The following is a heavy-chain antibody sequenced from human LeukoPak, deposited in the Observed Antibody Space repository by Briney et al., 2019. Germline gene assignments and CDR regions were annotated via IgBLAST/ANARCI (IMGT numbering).Heavy chain of an antibody. CDR2: INHSGST. D-gene: IGHD3-3*01. V-gene: IGHV4-34*01. CDR1: GGSFSGYY. J-gene: IGHJ4*02. Sequence: SGTLSLTCAVYGGSFSGYYWSWIRQPPGKGLEWIGEINHSGSTNYNPSLKSRVTISVDTSKNQFSLKLSSVTAADTAVYYCARYPDDYDFWSGYYYFDYWGQGTLVTVSS. CDR3: ARYPDDYDFWSGYYYFDY.